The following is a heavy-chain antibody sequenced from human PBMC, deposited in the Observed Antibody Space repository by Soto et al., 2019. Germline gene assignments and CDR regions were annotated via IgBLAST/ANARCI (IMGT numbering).Heavy chain of an antibody. J-gene: IGHJ4*02. Sequence: PGGSLRLSCAASGFTFSSHGMHWVRQAPGKGLEWVAVISYDANKKYYADSVKGRFTISRDNSMNTLYLQMNSLRVEDTAVYYCAKDRDGYNYEYYFDYWGQGTLVTVSS. V-gene: IGHV3-30*18. CDR3: AKDRDGYNYEYYFDY. CDR1: GFTFSSHG. D-gene: IGHD5-12*01. CDR2: ISYDANKK.